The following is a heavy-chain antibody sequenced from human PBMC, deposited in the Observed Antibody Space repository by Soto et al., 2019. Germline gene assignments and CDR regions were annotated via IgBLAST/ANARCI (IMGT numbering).Heavy chain of an antibody. CDR3: AAGLSPDSRSGGYSYGYIYYYYYGMDV. CDR1: GFTFTSSA. CDR2: VVVGSGNT. V-gene: IGHV1-58*01. D-gene: IGHD5-18*01. Sequence: QMQLVQSGPEVKKPGTSVKVSCKTSGFTFTSSAVQRVRQARGQRREWIGWVVVGSGNTNYAQKFQERVTITRDMSTSTAYMELSSLRSEDTAVYYCAAGLSPDSRSGGYSYGYIYYYYYGMDVWGQGTMVTVSS. J-gene: IGHJ6*02.